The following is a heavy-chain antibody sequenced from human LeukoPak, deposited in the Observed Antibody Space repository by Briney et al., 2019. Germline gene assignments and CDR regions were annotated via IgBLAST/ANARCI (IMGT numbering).Heavy chain of an antibody. CDR3: AKELIGGSYY. D-gene: IGHD3-10*01. V-gene: IGHV3-23*01. CDR2: ITGRGGGT. CDR1: GFTFSSFA. J-gene: IGHJ4*02. Sequence: PGGSLRLSCAASGFTFSSFAMSWVRQAPGKGLEWVSAITGRGGGTYYADSVKGRFTVSRDNSKNTLYPQMNSLRAEDTAVYYCAKELIGGSYYWGQGTLVTVYS.